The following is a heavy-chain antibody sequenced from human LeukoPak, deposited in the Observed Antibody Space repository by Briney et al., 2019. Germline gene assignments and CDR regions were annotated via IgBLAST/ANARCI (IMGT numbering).Heavy chain of an antibody. Sequence: GGSLRLSCAASGFTFSTYAMTWLRQAPGKGLEWVSALNYNGGNAYYADSVKGRFTISRDNSKNTLYLQMNSLRAEDTAVYYCAKAQQLVRYYFDYWGQGTLVTVSS. J-gene: IGHJ4*02. CDR3: AKAQQLVRYYFDY. V-gene: IGHV3-23*01. CDR1: GFTFSTYA. D-gene: IGHD6-13*01. CDR2: LNYNGGNA.